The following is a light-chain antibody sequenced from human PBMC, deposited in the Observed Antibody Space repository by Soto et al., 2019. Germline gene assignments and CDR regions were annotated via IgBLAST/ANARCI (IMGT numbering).Light chain of an antibody. CDR3: HQYATFPQT. CDR1: QSVPKNY. CDR2: GPS. J-gene: IGKJ1*01. V-gene: IGKV3-20*01. Sequence: EILLTQSPGTLSLSPGERATLSCRASQSVPKNYLAWYQQEPGQAPRLLIYGPSSRATGIPDRFSGSGSGTDFTLTISRLEPEDFAVYYCHQYATFPQTFGQGTKVEIK.